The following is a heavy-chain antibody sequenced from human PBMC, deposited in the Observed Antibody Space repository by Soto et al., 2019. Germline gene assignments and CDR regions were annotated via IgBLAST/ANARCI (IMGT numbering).Heavy chain of an antibody. V-gene: IGHV2-70*11. CDR2: IDWDEDK. CDR3: ARSAYNWNDVGYYYYMDV. CDR1: GFSLSTSGMC. Sequence: SGPTLVNPTQTLTLTCTFSGFSLSTSGMCVSWIRQPPGKALEWLARIDWDEDKYYSTSLKTRLTISKDTSKNQVVLTMTNMDPVDTATYYCARSAYNWNDVGYYYYMDVWGKGTTVTVSS. J-gene: IGHJ6*03. D-gene: IGHD1-20*01.